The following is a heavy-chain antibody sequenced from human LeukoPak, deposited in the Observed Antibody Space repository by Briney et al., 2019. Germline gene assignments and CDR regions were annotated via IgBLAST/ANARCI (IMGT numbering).Heavy chain of an antibody. CDR2: IRYDGSNK. J-gene: IGHJ5*02. D-gene: IGHD3-22*01. V-gene: IGHV3-30*02. Sequence: GGSLRLSCAASGFTFSSYGMHWVRQAPGKGLEWVAFIRYDGSNKYYADSVKGRFTISRDNSKNTLYLQMNSLRAEDTAVYYCAKPTYYYDSSGYYGTFDPWGQGTLVTVSA. CDR1: GFTFSSYG. CDR3: AKPTYYYDSSGYYGTFDP.